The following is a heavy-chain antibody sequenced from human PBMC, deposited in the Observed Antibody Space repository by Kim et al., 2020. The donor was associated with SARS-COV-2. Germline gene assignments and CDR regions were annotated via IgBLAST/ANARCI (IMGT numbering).Heavy chain of an antibody. CDR3: ARFSYGYYDSSDELD. D-gene: IGHD3-22*01. CDR2: INHSGST. V-gene: IGHV4-34*01. Sequence: SETLSLTCAVYGGSFSGYYWSWIRQPPGKGLEWIGEINHSGSTNYNPSLKSRVTISVDTSKNQFSLKLSSVTAADTAVYYCARFSYGYYDSSDELDWGQGTLVTVSS. J-gene: IGHJ4*02. CDR1: GGSFSGYY.